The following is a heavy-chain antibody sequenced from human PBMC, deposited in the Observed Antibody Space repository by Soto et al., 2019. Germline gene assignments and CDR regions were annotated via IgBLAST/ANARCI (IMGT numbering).Heavy chain of an antibody. Sequence: PSETLSLTCAVYGGSFSGYYWSWIRQPPGKGLEWIGEINHSGSTNYNPSLKSRVTISVDTSKNQFSLKLSSVTAADTAVYYCARGRSDYYDSSGYSFDNWGQGTLVTVSS. D-gene: IGHD3-22*01. CDR3: ARGRSDYYDSSGYSFDN. CDR1: GGSFSGYY. V-gene: IGHV4-34*01. CDR2: INHSGST. J-gene: IGHJ4*02.